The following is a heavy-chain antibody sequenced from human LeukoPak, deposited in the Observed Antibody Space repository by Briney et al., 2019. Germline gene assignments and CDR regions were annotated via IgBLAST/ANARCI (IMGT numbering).Heavy chain of an antibody. V-gene: IGHV4-34*01. CDR1: GGSFSGYY. CDR3: ARGLGGYYDSSGYSN. J-gene: IGHJ4*02. CDR2: INHSGST. D-gene: IGHD3-22*01. Sequence: SETLSLTCAVYGGSFSGYYWSWIRQPPGKGLEWIGEINHSGSTNYNPSLKSRVTISVDTSKNQFSLKLSSVTAADTAVYYCARGLGGYYDSSGYSNWGQGTLVTVSS.